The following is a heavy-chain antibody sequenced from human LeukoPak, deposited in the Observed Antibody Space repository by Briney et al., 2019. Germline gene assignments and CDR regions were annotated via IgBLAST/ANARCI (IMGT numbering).Heavy chain of an antibody. V-gene: IGHV4-34*01. D-gene: IGHD2-8*02. Sequence: PSETLSLTCAVYGGSFSGYYWSWIRQPPGKGLEWIGEINHSGSTNYNPSLKSRVTISVDTSKNQFSLKLSSVTAADTAVYYCARDPALTVLVNYFDYMDVWGKGTTVTVSS. CDR2: INHSGST. J-gene: IGHJ6*03. CDR3: ARDPALTVLVNYFDYMDV. CDR1: GGSFSGYY.